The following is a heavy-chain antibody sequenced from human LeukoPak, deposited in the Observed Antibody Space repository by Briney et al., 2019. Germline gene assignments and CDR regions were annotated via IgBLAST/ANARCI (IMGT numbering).Heavy chain of an antibody. CDR1: GGSISSYY. CDR3: ARTTEGGYTYGYFYYYYVDA. J-gene: IGHJ6*03. V-gene: IGHV4-4*07. CDR2: IHTSGST. D-gene: IGHD5-18*01. Sequence: SETLSLTCTFSGGSISSYYWSWIRQPAGKGLEWIGRIHTSGSTNYNSSLKSRVTMSVDTSKDQFSLKLSSVTAADTAVYYCARTTEGGYTYGYFYYYYVDAWGKGTTVTISS.